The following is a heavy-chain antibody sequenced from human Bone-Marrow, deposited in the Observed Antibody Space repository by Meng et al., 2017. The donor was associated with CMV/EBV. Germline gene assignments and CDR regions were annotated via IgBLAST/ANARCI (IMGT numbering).Heavy chain of an antibody. D-gene: IGHD2-2*01. V-gene: IGHV1-69*05. Sequence: SVKVSCKASGGTFSSYAISWVRQAPGQGLEWMGGIIPIFGTANYAQKFQGRVTITTDESTSTAYMELSSLRSEDTAVYYCARVRGWGGLYCSSTSCPNWFDPWGQGTLVTVSS. CDR3: ARVRGWGGLYCSSTSCPNWFDP. J-gene: IGHJ5*02. CDR2: IIPIFGTA. CDR1: GGTFSSYA.